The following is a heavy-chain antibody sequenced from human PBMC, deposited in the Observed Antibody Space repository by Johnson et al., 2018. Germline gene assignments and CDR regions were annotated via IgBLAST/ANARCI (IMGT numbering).Heavy chain of an antibody. J-gene: IGHJ3*02. CDR2: ISSNGDT. V-gene: IGHV3-74*01. D-gene: IGHD2-2*01. CDR1: GFTFTSSW. CDR3: AREGLECSSSNCYRAAFDI. Sequence: VQLQESGGGLVQXGGSLRLSCGASGFTFTSSWMHWVRQRPGKGLMWVSRISSNGDTRYADFVEGRFTIPRDNAKNTLYMQMSSLRAEDTAGYYCAREGLECSSSNCYRAAFDIWGQGTMVTVSS.